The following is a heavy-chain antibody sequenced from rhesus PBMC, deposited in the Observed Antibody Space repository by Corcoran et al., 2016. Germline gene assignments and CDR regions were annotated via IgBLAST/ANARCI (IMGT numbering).Heavy chain of an antibody. V-gene: IGHV4-169*01. D-gene: IGHD3-16*01. CDR3: ARVGSGSYYDY. CDR1: GGSISSSY. CDR2: IYGSGSST. Sequence: QLQLQESGPGLVKPSETLSVTCAVSGGSISSSYWSWIRQAPGKGLEWIGDIYGSGSSTNSNPSLKSRVTLSVDTSKNQLSLKLSAVTAADTAVYYCARVGSGSYYDYWGQGVLVTVSS. J-gene: IGHJ4*01.